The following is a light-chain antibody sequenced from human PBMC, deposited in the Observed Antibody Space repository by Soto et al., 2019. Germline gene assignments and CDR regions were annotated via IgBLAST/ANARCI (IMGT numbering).Light chain of an antibody. CDR2: GSS. CDR1: RTISDY. V-gene: IGKV1-39*01. Sequence: DIQMTQSPPSLSASVGDRVTITCRASRTISDYLHWYQQKPGKAPTLLIYGSSSLQTGVPPRFSGSGSGTEFTLTISRLQPEDFGTYYCQQTYDSLVSFGGGTKVDLK. J-gene: IGKJ4*01. CDR3: QQTYDSLVS.